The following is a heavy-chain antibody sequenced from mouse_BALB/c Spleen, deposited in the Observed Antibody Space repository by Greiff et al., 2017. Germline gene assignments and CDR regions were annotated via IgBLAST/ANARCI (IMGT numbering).Heavy chain of an antibody. Sequence: EVQLVESGAELVKPGASVKLSCTASGFNIKDTYMHWVKQRPEQGLEWIGRIDPANGNTKYDPKFQGKATITADTSSNTAYLQLSSLTSEDTAVYYCALDWDYYAMDYWGQGTSVTVSS. CDR3: ALDWDYYAMDY. CDR1: GFNIKDTY. V-gene: IGHV14-3*02. D-gene: IGHD4-1*01. J-gene: IGHJ4*01. CDR2: IDPANGNT.